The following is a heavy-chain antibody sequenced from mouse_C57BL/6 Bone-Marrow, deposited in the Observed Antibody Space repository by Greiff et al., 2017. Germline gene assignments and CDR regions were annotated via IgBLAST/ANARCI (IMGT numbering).Heavy chain of an antibody. CDR3: ALGRRYGNYPFAY. V-gene: IGHV1-74*01. J-gene: IGHJ3*01. CDR1: GYTFTSYW. D-gene: IGHD2-10*02. Sequence: QVHVKQPGAELVKPGASVKVSCKASGYTFTSYWMHWVKQRPGQGLEWIGRIHPSDSDTNYNQKFKGKATLTLDKSSSTAYMQLSSLTSEDSAVYYCALGRRYGNYPFAYWGQGTLVTVSA. CDR2: IHPSDSDT.